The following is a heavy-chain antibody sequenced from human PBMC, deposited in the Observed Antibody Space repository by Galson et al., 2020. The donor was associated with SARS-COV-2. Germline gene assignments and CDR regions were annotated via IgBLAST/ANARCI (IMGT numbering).Heavy chain of an antibody. CDR2: MSHSGST. CDR1: GGSIGSSTYY. D-gene: IGHD1-26*01. V-gene: IGHV4-39*07. Sequence: SETLSLTCTVSGGSIGSSTYYWGWIRQPPGKGLEWIGSMSHSGSTYYNPALKSRVTISIDTSKKQFSLKVNSVTAADTAVYYCARDEGGRDAAPWETYGVDVWGQVITVTV. J-gene: IGHJ6*02. CDR3: ARDEGGRDAAPWETYGVDV.